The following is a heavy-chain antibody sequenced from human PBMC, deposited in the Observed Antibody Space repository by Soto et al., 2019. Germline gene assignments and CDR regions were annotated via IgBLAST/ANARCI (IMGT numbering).Heavy chain of an antibody. V-gene: IGHV4-31*03. CDR2: IYVTGAV. Sequence: LCLTCSVSGAALNSGNYYWSWLRQVPGKGLEWIGHIYVTGAVDYNPSLRDRITISQDTSERQFSLNLRLVTAADTAVYYCARLRIATNNYKWFDPWGQGTLVTVS. D-gene: IGHD2-21*01. J-gene: IGHJ5*02. CDR1: GAALNSGNYY. CDR3: ARLRIATNNYKWFDP.